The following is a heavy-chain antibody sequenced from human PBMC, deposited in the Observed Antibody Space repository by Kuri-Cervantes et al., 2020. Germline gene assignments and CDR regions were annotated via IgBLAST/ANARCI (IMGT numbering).Heavy chain of an antibody. D-gene: IGHD6-13*01. V-gene: IGHV3-30*18. Sequence: GGSLRLSCAASGFTFSSYGMHWVRQAPGKGLEWVAVISCDGSNKYYADSVKGRFTISRDNSKNTLYLQMNSLRAEDTAVYYCAKDLSWYHPYYYYGMDVWGQGTTVTVSS. CDR1: GFTFSSYG. CDR2: ISCDGSNK. CDR3: AKDLSWYHPYYYYGMDV. J-gene: IGHJ6*02.